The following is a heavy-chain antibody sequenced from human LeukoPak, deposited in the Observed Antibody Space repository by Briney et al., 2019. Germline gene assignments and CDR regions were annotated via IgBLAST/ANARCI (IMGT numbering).Heavy chain of an antibody. D-gene: IGHD6-13*01. CDR2: ISSSSSHI. CDR3: AKLGAAAGKYGSAFDI. J-gene: IGHJ3*02. Sequence: GGSLRLSCAASGFTFSSYSMNWVPQAPGKGLEWVSSISSSSSHIYYADSVKGRFTIYRDNAKNSLYLQMNSLRAEDTAVYYCAKLGAAAGKYGSAFDIWGQGTMVTVSS. V-gene: IGHV3-21*01. CDR1: GFTFSSYS.